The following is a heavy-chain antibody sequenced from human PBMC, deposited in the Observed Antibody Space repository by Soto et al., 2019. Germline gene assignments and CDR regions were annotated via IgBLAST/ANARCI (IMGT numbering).Heavy chain of an antibody. V-gene: IGHV1-69*06. Sequence: QVQLVQSGTEVKKSGSSVKVSCKASGDTFTNFAISWIRQAPGQGLEWMGGIIPMFGTPNYAQKLQGSVTITADRSTSTAYLELRSLRSEDTAVYYCARGLRGYTGYDGGGAFDIWGQGTMVTVSS. CDR2: IIPMFGTP. J-gene: IGHJ3*02. CDR3: ARGLRGYTGYDGGGAFDI. CDR1: GDTFTNFA. D-gene: IGHD5-12*01.